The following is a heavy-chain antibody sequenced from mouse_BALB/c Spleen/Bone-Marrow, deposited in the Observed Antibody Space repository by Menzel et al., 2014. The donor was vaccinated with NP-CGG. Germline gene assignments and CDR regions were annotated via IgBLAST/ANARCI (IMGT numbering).Heavy chain of an antibody. J-gene: IGHJ3*01. Sequence: EVKLQESGPGLVKPSQSLSLTCTVTGYSITNDYAWNWIRQFPGNKLEWMGCISYSGSTSYNPSLKSRISITRDTSKSQFFLQLNSVTTEDTATYYCARSNDGFPAWFAYWGQGTLVTVSA. CDR3: ARSNDGFPAWFAY. CDR1: GYSITNDYA. V-gene: IGHV3-2*02. CDR2: ISYSGST. D-gene: IGHD2-3*01.